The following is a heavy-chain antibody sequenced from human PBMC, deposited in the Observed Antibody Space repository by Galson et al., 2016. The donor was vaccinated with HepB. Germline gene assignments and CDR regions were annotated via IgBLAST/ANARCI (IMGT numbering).Heavy chain of an antibody. D-gene: IGHD2-8*01. CDR1: GFSFSNYW. Sequence: SLRLSCAASGFSFSNYWMSWVRQAPGKGLEWVGRIKSKGGGGTIDYAAPVKGRFTTSRDDSKNMLYLQMNSLRSEDTAVYYCAKVYLPPPNDAYDVWGQGTLVTVSS. J-gene: IGHJ3*01. CDR3: AKVYLPPPNDAYDV. V-gene: IGHV3-15*01. CDR2: IKSKGGGGTI.